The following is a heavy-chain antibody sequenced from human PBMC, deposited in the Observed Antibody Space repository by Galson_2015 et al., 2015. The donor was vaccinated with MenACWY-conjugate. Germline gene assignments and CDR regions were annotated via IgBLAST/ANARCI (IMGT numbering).Heavy chain of an antibody. CDR1: GFTFSGYA. CDR3: VKDRGLWFGEFSYLDS. CDR2: ISYDGSNR. Sequence: SLRLSCAASGFTFSGYAMHWVRQAPGKGLEWVSGISYDGSNRYYADSVKGRFTISRDSSKNTLYLQMNSLRAEDTAVYYCVKDRGLWFGEFSYLDSWGQGTLVTVSS. V-gene: IGHV3-30*18. D-gene: IGHD3-10*01. J-gene: IGHJ4*02.